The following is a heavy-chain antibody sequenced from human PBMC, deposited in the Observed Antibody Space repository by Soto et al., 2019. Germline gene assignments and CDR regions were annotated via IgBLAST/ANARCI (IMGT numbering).Heavy chain of an antibody. J-gene: IGHJ3*02. Sequence: SETLSLTCTVSGGSISSYYWSWIRQPPGKGLEWIGYIYYSGSTNYNPSLKSRVTISVDTSKNQFSLKLSSVTAADTAVYYCARDRRAGAVAGFAFDIWGQGTMVTVSS. CDR3: ARDRRAGAVAGFAFDI. CDR1: GGSISSYY. CDR2: IYYSGST. D-gene: IGHD6-19*01. V-gene: IGHV4-59*01.